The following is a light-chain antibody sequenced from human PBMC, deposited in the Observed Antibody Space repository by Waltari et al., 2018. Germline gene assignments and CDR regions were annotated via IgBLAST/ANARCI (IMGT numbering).Light chain of an antibody. V-gene: IGKV3-20*01. J-gene: IGKJ2*01. Sequence: EIVLTQSPDTLSLSPGERATLSCRASQSVSSSYLAWYQQKPGQAPRLLLYGASNRATGIPDRFSGSASGTDFTLTISSLESEDFAVYHCQQYGSLPYTFGQGTKLEIK. CDR2: GAS. CDR1: QSVSSSY. CDR3: QQYGSLPYT.